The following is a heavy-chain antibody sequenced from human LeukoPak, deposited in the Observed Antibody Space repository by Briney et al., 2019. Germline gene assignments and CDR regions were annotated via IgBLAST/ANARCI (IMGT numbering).Heavy chain of an antibody. D-gene: IGHD6-13*01. V-gene: IGHV3-21*01. Sequence: PGGSLRLSCAASGFTFSSYSMNWVRQAPGKGLEWVSSISSSSSYIYYADSVKGRFTISRDNAKNSLYLQMNSLRAEDTAVYYCASDIAAANFDYWGQRTLVTVSS. CDR2: ISSSSSYI. CDR1: GFTFSSYS. CDR3: ASDIAAANFDY. J-gene: IGHJ4*02.